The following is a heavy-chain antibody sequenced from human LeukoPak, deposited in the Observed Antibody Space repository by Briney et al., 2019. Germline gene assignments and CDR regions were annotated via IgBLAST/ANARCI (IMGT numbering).Heavy chain of an antibody. CDR2: MNPNSGNT. CDR1: GYTFTSYD. J-gene: IGHJ4*02. CDR3: ARETSGCSSTSCYQISDY. D-gene: IGHD2-2*01. V-gene: IGHV1-8*03. Sequence: ASVKVSCKASGYTFTSYDINWVRQATGQGLEWMGWMNPNSGNTGYAQKFQGRVTITRNTSISTAYMELSSLRSEDTAVYYCARETSGCSSTSCYQISDYWGQGTLVTVSS.